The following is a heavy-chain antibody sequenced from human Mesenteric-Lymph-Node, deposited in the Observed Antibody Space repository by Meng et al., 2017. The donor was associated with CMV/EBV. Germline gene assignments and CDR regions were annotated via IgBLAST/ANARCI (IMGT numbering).Heavy chain of an antibody. V-gene: IGHV3-30*02. D-gene: IGHD3-3*01. CDR2: IRYDGSNK. J-gene: IGHJ4*02. Sequence: GESLKISCAASRFTFSGYGMHWVRHAPGKGLEWVAFIRYDGSNKYYADSVKGRFTISRDNSKNTLYLQMNSLRAEDTAVYYCAGSLWSGQYLLYWGQGTLVTVSS. CDR3: AGSLWSGQYLLY. CDR1: RFTFSGYG.